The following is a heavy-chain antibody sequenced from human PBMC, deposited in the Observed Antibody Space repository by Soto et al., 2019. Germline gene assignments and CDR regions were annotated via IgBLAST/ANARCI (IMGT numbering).Heavy chain of an antibody. CDR1: GGSLSGSY. Sequence: SETLSLTCTVSGGSLSGSYCSWIRKSPGKSLEWIASISYTGSTTHNPSLKSRVTLSVDTSKNQFSLSLTSVTLADTAAYYCATGGGWLHNSYIRGLYFDYWGQGVLVTV. CDR3: ATGGGWLHNSYIRGLYFDY. D-gene: IGHD3-3*02. V-gene: IGHV4-59*01. J-gene: IGHJ4*02. CDR2: ISYTGST.